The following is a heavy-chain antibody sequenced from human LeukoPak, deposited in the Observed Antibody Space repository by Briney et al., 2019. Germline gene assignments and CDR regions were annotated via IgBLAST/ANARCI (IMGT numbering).Heavy chain of an antibody. Sequence: SETLSLTCTVSGGSISSYYWSWIRQPPGKGLEWIGYINYSGSTNYNPSLKSRVTISVDTSKNQFSLKLSSVTAADTAVYYCARHSQYQLLYFDYWGQGALVTVSS. V-gene: IGHV4-59*08. J-gene: IGHJ4*02. CDR2: INYSGST. D-gene: IGHD2-2*01. CDR1: GGSISSYY. CDR3: ARHSQYQLLYFDY.